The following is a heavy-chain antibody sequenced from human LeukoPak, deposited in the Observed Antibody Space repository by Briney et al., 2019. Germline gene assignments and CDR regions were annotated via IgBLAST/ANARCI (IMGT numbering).Heavy chain of an antibody. V-gene: IGHV4-39*07. CDR2: IYYSGST. CDR3: ARGIAAAGTASDY. CDR1: GDSISSITYY. Sequence: SETLSLTCTVSGDSISSITYYWGWIRQPPGKGLEWIGSIYYSGSTYYNPSLKSRVTISVDTSKNQFSLKLSSVTAADTAVYYCARGIAAAGTASDYWGQGTLVTVSS. J-gene: IGHJ4*02. D-gene: IGHD6-13*01.